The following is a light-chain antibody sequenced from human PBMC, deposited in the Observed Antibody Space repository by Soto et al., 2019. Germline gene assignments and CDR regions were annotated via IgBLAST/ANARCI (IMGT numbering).Light chain of an antibody. V-gene: IGKV1-5*01. Sequence: DIQMTQSPSTLSASVGDRVTITCRASQSISSWLAWYQQKPGKAPKLLIYDASSLESGVPSRFSGSGSGTEFTLTISSLQPDDFATYYCQQYNSYSFGQGTKVDXK. CDR2: DAS. CDR1: QSISSW. CDR3: QQYNSYS. J-gene: IGKJ1*01.